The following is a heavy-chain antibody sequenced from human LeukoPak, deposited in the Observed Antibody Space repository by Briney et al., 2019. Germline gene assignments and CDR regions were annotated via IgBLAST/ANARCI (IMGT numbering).Heavy chain of an antibody. CDR2: INSDGSST. V-gene: IGHV3-74*01. CDR3: ARVEPIRLLVDY. CDR1: GLTFSSYW. J-gene: IGHJ4*02. Sequence: GGSLRLSCAASGLTFSSYWMHWVRQAPGKGLVWVSRINSDGSSTTYADSVKGRFTISRDNAKNTLYLQMNSLRAEDTAVYYCARVEPIRLLVDYWGQGTLVTVSS. D-gene: IGHD3-3*01.